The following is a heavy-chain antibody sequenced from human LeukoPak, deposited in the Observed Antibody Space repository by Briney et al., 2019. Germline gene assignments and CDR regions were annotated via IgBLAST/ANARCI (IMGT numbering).Heavy chain of an antibody. CDR3: ATQYCSSTSCYP. V-gene: IGHV3-23*01. Sequence: GGSLRLSCAASGFTFSSYAMSWVRQAPGKGLEWVSAISGSGGSTYYADSVKGQFTISRDNSKNTLYLQMNSLRAEDTAVYYCATQYCSSTSCYPWGQGTLVTVSS. CDR1: GFTFSSYA. D-gene: IGHD2-2*01. CDR2: ISGSGGST. J-gene: IGHJ5*02.